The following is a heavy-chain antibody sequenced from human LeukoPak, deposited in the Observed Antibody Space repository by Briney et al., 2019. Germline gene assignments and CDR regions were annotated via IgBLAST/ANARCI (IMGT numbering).Heavy chain of an antibody. CDR3: ARNDYNGDDAFDI. D-gene: IGHD4-11*01. J-gene: IGHJ3*02. V-gene: IGHV1-8*01. CDR2: MNPNSGNT. Sequence: ASVKVSCKASGYTFTSYDINWVRRATGQGLEWMGWMNPNSGNTGYAQKFQGRVTMTRDTSISTAYMELSSLRSEDTAVYYCARNDYNGDDAFDIWGQGTMVTVSS. CDR1: GYTFTSYD.